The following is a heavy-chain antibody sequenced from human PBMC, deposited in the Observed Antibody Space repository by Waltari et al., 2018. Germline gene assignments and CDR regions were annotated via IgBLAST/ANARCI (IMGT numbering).Heavy chain of an antibody. J-gene: IGHJ1*01. CDR1: GYSISRGYY. CDR2: IYHSGST. V-gene: IGHV4-38-2*01. D-gene: IGHD1-26*01. Sequence: QVQLQESGPGLVKPSEPLSLTCAVSGYSISRGYYWGWIRQPPGKGLEWIGSIYHSGSTYYNPSLKSRVTISVDTSKNQFSLKLSSVTAADTAVYYCATRRKGGRGYFQHWGQGTLVTVSS. CDR3: ATRRKGGRGYFQH.